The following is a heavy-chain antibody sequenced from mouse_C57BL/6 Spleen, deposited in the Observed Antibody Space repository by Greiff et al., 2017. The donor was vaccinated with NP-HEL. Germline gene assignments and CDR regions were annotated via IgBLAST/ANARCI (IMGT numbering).Heavy chain of an antibody. CDR3: AKNDDGYSAMDY. V-gene: IGHV2-4*01. Sequence: QVQLKESGPGLVQPSQSLSITCTVSGFSLTSYGVHWVRQPPGKGLEWLGVIWSGGSTDYNAAFISRLSISKDNSKSQVFFKMNSLQAEDTAIYYCAKNDDGYSAMDYWGQGTSVTVSS. CDR1: GFSLTSYG. CDR2: IWSGGST. J-gene: IGHJ4*01. D-gene: IGHD2-3*01.